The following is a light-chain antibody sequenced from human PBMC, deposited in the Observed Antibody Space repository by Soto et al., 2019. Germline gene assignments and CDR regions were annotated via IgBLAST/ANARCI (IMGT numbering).Light chain of an antibody. CDR2: EVS. CDR3: SSYAASNTYL. CDR1: SSDVSGYYY. J-gene: IGLJ1*01. V-gene: IGLV2-8*01. Sequence: QSVLTQPPSASGSPGQSVTISCTGTSSDVSGYYYVSWYQQHPGKAPKLIIYEVSKRPSGVPDRFSGSKSGNTASLTVSGLQAEDEADYYCSSYAASNTYLFGTGTKVTVL.